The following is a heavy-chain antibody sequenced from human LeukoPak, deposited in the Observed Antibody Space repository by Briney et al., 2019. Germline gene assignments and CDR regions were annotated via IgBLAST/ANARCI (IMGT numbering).Heavy chain of an antibody. CDR1: GGSISSGSYY. D-gene: IGHD3-16*01. CDR3: ARETSQKGAHYMDV. CDR2: IYYSGST. V-gene: IGHV4-61*01. J-gene: IGHJ6*03. Sequence: SQTLSLTCTVSGGSISSGSYYWSWIRQPPGKGLEYIGYIYYSGSTNYNPSLKSRLTISVDTSKNQFSLKLSSVTAADTAVYYCARETSQKGAHYMDVWGKGTTVTISS.